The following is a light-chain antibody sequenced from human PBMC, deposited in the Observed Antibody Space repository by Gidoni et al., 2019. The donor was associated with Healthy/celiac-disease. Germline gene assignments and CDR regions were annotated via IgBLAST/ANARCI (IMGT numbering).Light chain of an antibody. CDR3: QQLNSYPIT. Sequence: DIQLTQPPSFLSASVADRVTITCRASQGISSYLAWYQQKPGKAPKLLIYAASTLQSGVPSRFSGSGSGTEFTLTISSLQPEDFATYYCQQLNSYPITFGQGTRLEIK. V-gene: IGKV1-9*01. CDR1: QGISSY. CDR2: AAS. J-gene: IGKJ5*01.